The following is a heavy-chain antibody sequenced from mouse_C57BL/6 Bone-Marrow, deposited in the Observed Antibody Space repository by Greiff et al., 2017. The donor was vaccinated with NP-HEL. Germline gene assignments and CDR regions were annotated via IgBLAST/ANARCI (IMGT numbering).Heavy chain of an antibody. CDR1: GYTFTSYW. CDR3: ARWGDGYYVGFAY. V-gene: IGHV1-69*01. J-gene: IGHJ3*01. CDR2: IDPSDSYT. D-gene: IGHD2-3*01. Sequence: VQLQQSGAELVMPGASVKLSCKASGYTFTSYWMHWVKQRPGQGLEWIGEIDPSDSYTNYNQKFKGKSTFTVDKSSSTAYMQLSSLTSEDSAVYYCARWGDGYYVGFAYWGQGTLVTVSA.